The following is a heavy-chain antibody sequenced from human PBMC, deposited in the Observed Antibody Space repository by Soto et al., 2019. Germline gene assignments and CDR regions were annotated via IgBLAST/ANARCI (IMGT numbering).Heavy chain of an antibody. J-gene: IGHJ6*02. D-gene: IGHD3-16*01. CDR1: GYTFTSYY. CDR3: AASLYALRYYYGMDV. V-gene: IGHV1-46*01. Sequence: ASVKVSCKASGYTFTSYYMHWVRRAPGQGLEWMGIINPSGGSTSYAQKFQGRVTMTRDTSTSTVYMELSSLRSEDTAVYYCAASLYALRYYYGMDVWGQGTTVTVSS. CDR2: INPSGGST.